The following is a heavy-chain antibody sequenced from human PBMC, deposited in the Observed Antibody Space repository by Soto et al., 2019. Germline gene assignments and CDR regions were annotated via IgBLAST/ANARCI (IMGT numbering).Heavy chain of an antibody. CDR3: ARKPRLEAAEFDY. CDR2: IYYIGTT. J-gene: IGHJ4*02. D-gene: IGHD6-13*01. V-gene: IGHV4-28*01. CDR1: GFSISSGSL. Sequence: SETLSLTCAVSGFSISSGSLWGWIRQPPGKGLEWIGYIYYIGTTYYSPSLKSRVTMSVDTSRNQFSLKLNSVTAVDTAVYYCARKPRLEAAEFDYRGQGALVTVSS.